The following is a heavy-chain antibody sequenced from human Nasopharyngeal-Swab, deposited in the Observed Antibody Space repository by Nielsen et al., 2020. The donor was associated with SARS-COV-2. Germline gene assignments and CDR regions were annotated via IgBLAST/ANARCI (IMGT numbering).Heavy chain of an antibody. D-gene: IGHD3-10*01. J-gene: IGHJ6*02. V-gene: IGHV7-4-1*02. CDR3: ARANMVRRVIISNYYYGMDV. CDR2: INTNTGNP. Sequence: ASVKVSCKASGYTFTSYAMNWVRQAPGQGLEWMGWINTNTGNPTYAQGFTGRFVFSLDTSVSTAYLQISSLKAEDTAVYYCARANMVRRVIISNYYYGMDVWGQGTTVTVSS. CDR1: GYTFTSYA.